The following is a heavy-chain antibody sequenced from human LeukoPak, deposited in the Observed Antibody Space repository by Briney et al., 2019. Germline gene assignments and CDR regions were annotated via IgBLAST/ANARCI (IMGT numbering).Heavy chain of an antibody. CDR2: ISSSSGFI. J-gene: IGHJ4*02. D-gene: IGHD6-6*01. CDR1: GFTFTIYT. CDR3: ARNWRSSSSHFDY. Sequence: GGSLRLSCVASGFTFTIYTMNWVRQAPGKGLEWVPSISSSSGFINYADSVRGRFTISRDNAKNSLYLQMNSLGAEDTAVYYCARNWRSSSSHFDYWGQGTRVTVSS. V-gene: IGHV3-21*06.